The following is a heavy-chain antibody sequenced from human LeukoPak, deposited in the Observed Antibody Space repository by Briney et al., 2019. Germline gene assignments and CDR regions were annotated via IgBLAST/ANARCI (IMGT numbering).Heavy chain of an antibody. CDR2: IYYSGST. D-gene: IGHD6-13*01. Sequence: PSETLSLTCTVSGGSISSSSYYWGWIRQPPGKGLEWIGSIYYSGSTYYNPSLKSRVTISVDTSKNQFSLKLSSVPAADTAVYYCARHPRSSNCEGCIDYWGQGTLVTVSS. CDR1: GGSISSSSYY. CDR3: ARHPRSSNCEGCIDY. V-gene: IGHV4-39*01. J-gene: IGHJ4*02.